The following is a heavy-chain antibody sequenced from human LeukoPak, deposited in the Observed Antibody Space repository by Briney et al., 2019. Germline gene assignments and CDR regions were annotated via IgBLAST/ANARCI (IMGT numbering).Heavy chain of an antibody. D-gene: IGHD5-18*01. CDR3: AGTAMVNNWFDP. V-gene: IGHV4-59*01. CDR1: GVSISTYY. CDR2: IYYSGST. Sequence: PSETLSLTCTVSGVSISTYYWSWIRQPPGKGLEWIGYIYYSGSTNYNPSLESRASISVDTFKNQFSLRLSSVTAADTAVYYCAGTAMVNNWFDPWGQGTLVTVSS. J-gene: IGHJ5*02.